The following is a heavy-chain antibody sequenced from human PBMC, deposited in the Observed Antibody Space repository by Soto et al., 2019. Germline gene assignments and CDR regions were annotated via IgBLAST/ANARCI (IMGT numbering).Heavy chain of an antibody. J-gene: IGHJ6*02. CDR3: ARALTGYGMDV. Sequence: ASVKVSCKAVRYIFTNYGVSWVRQAPGQGLEWMGWITTYNGNTEYAQKFQGRVTMTTDASTSTAYMELGSLRSDDTAIYFCARALTGYGMDVWGQGTTVPVPS. CDR2: ITTYNGNT. CDR1: RYIFTNYG. V-gene: IGHV1-18*01.